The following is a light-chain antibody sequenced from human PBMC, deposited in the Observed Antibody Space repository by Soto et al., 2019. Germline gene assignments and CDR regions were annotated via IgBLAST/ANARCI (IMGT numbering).Light chain of an antibody. V-gene: IGLV1-44*01. CDR3: AAWDDSLSGWV. Sequence: QSVLTQPPSASGTPGQRVTISCSGSDSNIGNNAVNWYQQLPGTAPKLLIYSNNQRPSGVPDRFSGSKSGTSASLAISGLQSDDEADYYCAAWDDSLSGWVFGGGTKLTVL. J-gene: IGLJ3*02. CDR2: SNN. CDR1: DSNIGNNA.